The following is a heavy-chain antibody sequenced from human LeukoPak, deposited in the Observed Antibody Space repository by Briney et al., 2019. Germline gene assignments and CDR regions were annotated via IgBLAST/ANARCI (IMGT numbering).Heavy chain of an antibody. V-gene: IGHV3-7*01. J-gene: IGHJ4*02. CDR3: AKDLWYSKNRAFDY. D-gene: IGHD6-13*01. CDR1: GFTFSSYW. Sequence: PGGSLRLSCAASGFTFSSYWMSWVRQAPGKGLEWVANIKQDGSEKYYVDSVKGRFTISRDNAKNSLYLQMNSLRAEDTAVYYCAKDLWYSKNRAFDYWGQGTLVTVSS. CDR2: IKQDGSEK.